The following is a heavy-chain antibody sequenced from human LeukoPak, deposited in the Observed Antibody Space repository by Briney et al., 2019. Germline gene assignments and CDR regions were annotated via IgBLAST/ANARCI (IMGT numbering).Heavy chain of an antibody. Sequence: SETLSLTCTVSGGSISSSSYFWGWIRQPPGKGLECIGSIYYSGGTSYNPSLRSRATISVDTSKNQFSVKLSSVTAADTAIYYCARYYYGSGKQPYWGQGTLVTVSS. V-gene: IGHV4-39*01. CDR3: ARYYYGSGKQPY. D-gene: IGHD3-10*01. CDR2: IYYSGGT. J-gene: IGHJ4*02. CDR1: GGSISSSSYF.